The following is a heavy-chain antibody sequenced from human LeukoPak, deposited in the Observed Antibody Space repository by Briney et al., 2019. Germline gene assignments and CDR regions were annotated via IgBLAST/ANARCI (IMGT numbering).Heavy chain of an antibody. Sequence: ASVKVSCKASGYTFTGYYMHWVRQAPGQGPEWMGWINPNSGGTDYAQKFQGRVTMTRDMSINTAYMEVISLRPDDTAVYYCARGRYCSDGNCYHNWFDPWGQGTLVIVSS. V-gene: IGHV1-2*02. CDR1: GYTFTGYY. J-gene: IGHJ5*02. CDR2: INPNSGGT. CDR3: ARGRYCSDGNCYHNWFDP. D-gene: IGHD2-15*01.